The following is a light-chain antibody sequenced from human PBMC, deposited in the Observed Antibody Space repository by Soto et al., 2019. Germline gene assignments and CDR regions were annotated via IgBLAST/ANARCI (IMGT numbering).Light chain of an antibody. CDR2: HAS. CDR3: QQYNKWPLT. Sequence: EILMTPSPATLSVSPGERATLSCRASQSVSSNLAWYQQKPGQAPRLLIYHASTRATGIPARFSGSGSGTEFTLTISSLQSEDFAVYYCQQYNKWPLTFGGGTKVEIK. CDR1: QSVSSN. V-gene: IGKV3-15*01. J-gene: IGKJ4*01.